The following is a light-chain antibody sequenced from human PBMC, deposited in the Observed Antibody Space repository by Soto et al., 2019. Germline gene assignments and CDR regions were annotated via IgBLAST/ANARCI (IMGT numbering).Light chain of an antibody. CDR3: QQRQHWPPIT. CDR1: QSVSVY. V-gene: IGKV3-11*01. CDR2: DAT. J-gene: IGKJ5*01. Sequence: EVVLTQSPATLSLSPGEKATLSCRASQSVSVYLAWYQKKPGQAPRLVIYDATNRATGIPARFAGSGSGTDFTLTISSVEPEDFAVYYCQQRQHWPPITFGQGTRWRL.